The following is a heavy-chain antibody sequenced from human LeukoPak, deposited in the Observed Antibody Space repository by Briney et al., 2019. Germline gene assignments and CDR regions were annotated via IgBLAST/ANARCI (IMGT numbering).Heavy chain of an antibody. CDR2: ISSSSSTI. CDR3: ARAVSSSWYEYLGYFDY. D-gene: IGHD6-13*01. CDR1: GFTFSSYS. Sequence: QPGGSLRLSCAASGFTFSSYSMNWVRQAPGKGLEWVSYISSSSSTIYYADSVKGRFTISRDNAKNSLYLQMNSLRAEDTAVYYCARAVSSSWYEYLGYFDYWGQGTLVTVSS. V-gene: IGHV3-48*01. J-gene: IGHJ4*02.